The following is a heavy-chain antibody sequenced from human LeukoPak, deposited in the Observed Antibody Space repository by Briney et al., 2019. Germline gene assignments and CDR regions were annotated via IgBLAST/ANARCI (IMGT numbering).Heavy chain of an antibody. CDR2: IYYSGST. CDR1: GGSVSSGSYY. CDR3: ARGGRSSGYYYRPYYFDY. D-gene: IGHD3-22*01. J-gene: IGHJ4*02. Sequence: SETLSLTCTVSGGSVSSGSYYWSWIRQPPGKGLEWIGYIYYSGSTNYNPSLKSRVTISVDTSKNQFSLKLSSVTAADTAVYYCARGGRSSGYYYRPYYFDYWGQGTLVTVSS. V-gene: IGHV4-61*01.